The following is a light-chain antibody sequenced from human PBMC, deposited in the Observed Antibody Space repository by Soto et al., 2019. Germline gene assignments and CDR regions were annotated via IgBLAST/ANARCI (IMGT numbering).Light chain of an antibody. Sequence: DIQMTQSPSTLSASVGDRVTITCRASQSISSWLAWYQQKPGKAPKLLIYKASSLQSGVPSRFSGSGSGTEFTLTISILQPDDFATYYCQQYDSYWTFGQGTRWIS. V-gene: IGKV1-5*03. CDR3: QQYDSYWT. CDR1: QSISSW. J-gene: IGKJ1*01. CDR2: KAS.